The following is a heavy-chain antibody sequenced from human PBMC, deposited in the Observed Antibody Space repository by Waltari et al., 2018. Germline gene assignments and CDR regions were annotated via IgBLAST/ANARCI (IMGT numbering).Heavy chain of an antibody. Sequence: QVQLQESGPGLVTPSQTLSLTCPVSGDSMSSGNYFWSWIRQPAGKGLEWIGRVYTTGSTNYNPSLKTRVAISIDTSKNQISLKLASVTAADTAVYYCARDPLNASFGYFDYWGQGALVTVSS. CDR2: VYTTGST. J-gene: IGHJ4*02. V-gene: IGHV4-61*02. D-gene: IGHD3-3*01. CDR3: ARDPLNASFGYFDY. CDR1: GDSMSSGNYF.